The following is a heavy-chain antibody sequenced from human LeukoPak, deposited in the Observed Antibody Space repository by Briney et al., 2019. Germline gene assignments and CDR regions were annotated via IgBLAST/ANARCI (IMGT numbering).Heavy chain of an antibody. CDR1: GVSISSSNSY. D-gene: IGHD3-22*01. CDR2: IYYSGNT. V-gene: IGHV4-39*02. CDR3: ARDYGYYYDKGGIDP. J-gene: IGHJ5*02. Sequence: SETLSLTCTVSGVSISSSNSYWGWIRQPPGKGLEWIGSIYYSGNTYYNASLKSQVSISIDTSENQFSLRLPSVTAADTAVFYCARDYGYYYDKGGIDPWGQGTLVTVSS.